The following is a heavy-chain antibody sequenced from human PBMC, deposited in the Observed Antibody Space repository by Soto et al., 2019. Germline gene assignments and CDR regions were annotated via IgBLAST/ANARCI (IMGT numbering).Heavy chain of an antibody. J-gene: IGHJ4*02. D-gene: IGHD6-13*01. CDR3: TTDPGIAAAGIPL. CDR1: GFTFSNAW. Sequence: EVQLVESGGGLVKPGGSLRLSCAASGFTFSNAWMSWVRQAPGKGLEWVGRIKSKTDGGTTDYAAPVKGRFTISRDDSKNTLYLQMYSLKIEDTALYYCTTDPGIAAAGIPLWGQGTLVTVSS. CDR2: IKSKTDGGTT. V-gene: IGHV3-15*01.